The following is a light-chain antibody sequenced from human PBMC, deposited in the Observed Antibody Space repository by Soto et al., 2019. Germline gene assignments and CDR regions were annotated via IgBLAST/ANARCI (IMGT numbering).Light chain of an antibody. CDR2: AAS. Sequence: AIHLTQSPSSLSASVVDRVTITCLASQGIRNDLGWYQQKPGKAPKLLIYAASSLQSGVPSRFSGSASGTDFTLTISSLQPEDFATYYCQQLHSYPWTFGQGTKVDIK. CDR1: QGIRND. CDR3: QQLHSYPWT. V-gene: IGKV1-6*01. J-gene: IGKJ1*01.